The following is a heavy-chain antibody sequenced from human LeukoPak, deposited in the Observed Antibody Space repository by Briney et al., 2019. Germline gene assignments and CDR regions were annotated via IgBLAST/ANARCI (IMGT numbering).Heavy chain of an antibody. Sequence: ASVKVSCKVSGYTPTELSTHWVRQAPGKGLEWMGGFDPEDGETIYAQKFQGRVTMTEDTSTDTAYMELSSLRSEDTAVYYCATDFHYYDSSGYYYLGAFDIWGQGTMVTVSS. CDR2: FDPEDGET. V-gene: IGHV1-24*01. J-gene: IGHJ3*02. CDR3: ATDFHYYDSSGYYYLGAFDI. CDR1: GYTPTELS. D-gene: IGHD3-22*01.